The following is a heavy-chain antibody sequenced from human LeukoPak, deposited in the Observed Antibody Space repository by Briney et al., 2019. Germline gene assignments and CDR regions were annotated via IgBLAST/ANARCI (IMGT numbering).Heavy chain of an antibody. CDR3: ARHNWAGGYYFDF. CDR2: IYYSGST. CDR1: GGSISSYY. D-gene: IGHD7-27*01. Sequence: SETLSLTCTVSGGSISSYYWSWIRQPPGKGLEWIAYIYYSGSTNSNPSLKSRVTISVDTSKNQFSLKLSSVTAADTAVYYCARHNWAGGYYFDFWGQGTLVTVSS. J-gene: IGHJ4*02. V-gene: IGHV4-59*08.